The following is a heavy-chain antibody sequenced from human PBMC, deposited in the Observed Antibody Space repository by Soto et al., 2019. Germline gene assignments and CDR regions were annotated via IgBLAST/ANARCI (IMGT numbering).Heavy chain of an antibody. CDR2: IKYDDSET. CDR1: GFIFSSHW. V-gene: IGHV3-7*01. J-gene: IGHJ6*03. Sequence: PGGSLRLSCEGSGFIFSSHWMGWVRQSPVRGLEWVANIKYDDSETPYMDLAKGRFTISRDNAKNTLYLQMTSLRAGDTAVYYCAREASPTATPYSSSPSTTVDYYYYYMDVWGKGTTVTVSS. D-gene: IGHD6-13*01. CDR3: AREASPTATPYSSSPSTTVDYYYYYMDV.